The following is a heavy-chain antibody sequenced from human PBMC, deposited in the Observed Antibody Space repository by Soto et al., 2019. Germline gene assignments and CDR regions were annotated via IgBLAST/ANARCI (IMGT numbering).Heavy chain of an antibody. CDR2: ISSDGSNK. CDR3: ARDGRVVDTGRDV. J-gene: IGHJ6*02. CDR1: GFTFSSYA. D-gene: IGHD2-21*01. V-gene: IGHV3-30-3*01. Sequence: QVQLVESGGGVVQPGRSLRLSCAASGFTFSSYAMHWVRQAPGKGLEWVAVISSDGSNKYYADSVKGRFTISRDNAKNTLYLQMDNIRVYDTVECYCARDGRVVDTGRDVWGQGTTVTVSS.